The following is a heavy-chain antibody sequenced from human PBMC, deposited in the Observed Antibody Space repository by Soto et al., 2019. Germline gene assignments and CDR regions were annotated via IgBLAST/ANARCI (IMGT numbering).Heavy chain of an antibody. CDR3: GSGPSTTWIDN. V-gene: IGHV4-39*01. J-gene: IGHJ4*02. D-gene: IGHD2-2*01. CDR1: GGSITSHHYY. CDR2: IYSGGNT. Sequence: QLQVQESGPGQVKPSQTLSLTCTVSGGSITSHHYYWGWIRQPPGKGLEWIGSIYSGGNTYYNPSLRSRLTIFVDTAKNLLSLKLNSVAAVGSAIYYCGSGPSTTWIDNWGLGTQVSFSS.